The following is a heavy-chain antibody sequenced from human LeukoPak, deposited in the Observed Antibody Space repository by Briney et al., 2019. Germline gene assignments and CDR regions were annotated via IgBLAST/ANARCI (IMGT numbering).Heavy chain of an antibody. CDR3: ARVPKYQVVDY. J-gene: IGHJ4*02. CDR2: IYHSGST. V-gene: IGHV4-30-2*01. D-gene: IGHD2-2*01. CDR1: GGSISSGGYY. Sequence: SETLSLTCTVSGGSISSGGYYWSWIRQPPGKGLEWIGYIYHSGSTYYNPSLKSRVTISVDRSKNQFSLKLSSVTAADTAVYYCARVPKYQVVDYWGQGTLVTVSS.